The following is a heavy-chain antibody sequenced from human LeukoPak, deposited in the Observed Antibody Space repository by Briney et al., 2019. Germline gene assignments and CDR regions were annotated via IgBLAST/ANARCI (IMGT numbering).Heavy chain of an antibody. D-gene: IGHD5-18*01. Sequence: ASVKVSCKASGYTFTGYYMHWVRQAPGQGLEWMGWINPNSGGTNYAQKFQGWVTMTRDTSISTAYMELSRLRSDDTAVYYCARGGYSYGYYFDYWGQGTLVTVSS. CDR2: INPNSGGT. CDR3: ARGGYSYGYYFDY. J-gene: IGHJ4*02. CDR1: GYTFTGYY. V-gene: IGHV1-2*04.